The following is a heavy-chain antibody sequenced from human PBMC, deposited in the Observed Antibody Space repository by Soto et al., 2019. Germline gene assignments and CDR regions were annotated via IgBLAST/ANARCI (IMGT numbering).Heavy chain of an antibody. CDR1: GDCLSSADYY. V-gene: IGHV4-30-2*01. CDR3: ARASGYCSGGTCYPFDY. CDR2: IYRSGSF. D-gene: IGHD2-15*01. J-gene: IGHJ4*02. Sequence: SETLSLPCTVAGDCLSSADYYWSWIRQTPGKGLEWIGYIYRSGSFYYNPSLKSRVTISIDRSKNQFSLNLNSVTAADKAVYYCARASGYCSGGTCYPFDYWGRGTLVTVSS.